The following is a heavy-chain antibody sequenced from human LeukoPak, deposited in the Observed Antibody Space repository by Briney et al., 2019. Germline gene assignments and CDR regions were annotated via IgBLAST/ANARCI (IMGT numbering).Heavy chain of an antibody. D-gene: IGHD6-19*01. CDR1: GFPFSNFG. CDR2: ISYDGSNK. V-gene: IGHV3-30*02. J-gene: IGHJ4*02. CDR3: AKSNSRQWLINFDY. Sequence: GGSLRLSCAASGFPFSNFGLHWVRPAPGKGLEWVTFISYDGSNKYYVDSVRGRFTISRDNTKNTLFLQMNSLRAEDTAVYYCAKSNSRQWLINFDYWGQGTLVTVSS.